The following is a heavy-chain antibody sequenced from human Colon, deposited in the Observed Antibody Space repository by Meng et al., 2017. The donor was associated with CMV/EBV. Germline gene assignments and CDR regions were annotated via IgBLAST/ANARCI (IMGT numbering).Heavy chain of an antibody. CDR2: IIPILGIA. J-gene: IGHJ6*02. V-gene: IGHV1-69*02. D-gene: IGHD5-18*01. CDR1: GGTFSSYT. CDR3: ARGTELQLWLLSSPCGMDV. Sequence: SVKVSCKASGGTFSSYTISWVRQAPGQGLEWMGRIIPILGIANYAQKFQGRVTMTRNTSISTAYMELSSLRSEDTAVYYCARGTELQLWLLSSPCGMDVWGQGTTVTVSS.